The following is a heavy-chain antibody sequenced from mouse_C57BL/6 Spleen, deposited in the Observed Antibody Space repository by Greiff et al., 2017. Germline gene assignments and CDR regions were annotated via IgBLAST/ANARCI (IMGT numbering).Heavy chain of an antibody. Sequence: QVQLQQSGPELVKPGASVKISCKASGYAFSSSWMNWVKQRPGKGLEWIGRIYPGDGDTNYNGKFKGKATLTADKSSSTAYMHLSSLTSEDSAVYFCAWGWLLPFAYWGQGTLVTGSA. D-gene: IGHD2-3*01. V-gene: IGHV1-82*01. J-gene: IGHJ3*01. CDR2: IYPGDGDT. CDR1: GYAFSSSW. CDR3: AWGWLLPFAY.